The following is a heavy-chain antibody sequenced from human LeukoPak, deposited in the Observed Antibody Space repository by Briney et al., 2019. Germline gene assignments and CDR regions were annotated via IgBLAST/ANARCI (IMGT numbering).Heavy chain of an antibody. CDR1: GFTFSSYS. J-gene: IGHJ4*02. Sequence: PGGSLRLSCAASGFTFSSYSMNWVRQAPGEGLEWVSYINGGGGSTYYADSVKGRFTISRDNAKNSLYLQMNSLRDEDTAVYYCARATNYGSGLTRNFDYWGQGTLVTVSS. D-gene: IGHD3-10*01. CDR2: INGGGGST. CDR3: ARATNYGSGLTRNFDY. V-gene: IGHV3-48*02.